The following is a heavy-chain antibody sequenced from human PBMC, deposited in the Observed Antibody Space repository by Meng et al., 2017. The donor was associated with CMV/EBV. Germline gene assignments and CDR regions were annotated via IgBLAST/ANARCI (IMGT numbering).Heavy chain of an antibody. Sequence: SETLSLTCTVSGYSISSGYYWGWIRQPPGRGLEWIGSIYHSGSTYYNPSLKSRVTISVDTSKNQFSLKLSSVTAADTAGYYCARAGYYYDSSGYIDYWGQGTLVTVSS. CDR3: ARAGYYYDSSGYIDY. J-gene: IGHJ4*02. CDR1: GYSISSGYY. D-gene: IGHD3-22*01. V-gene: IGHV4-38-2*02. CDR2: IYHSGST.